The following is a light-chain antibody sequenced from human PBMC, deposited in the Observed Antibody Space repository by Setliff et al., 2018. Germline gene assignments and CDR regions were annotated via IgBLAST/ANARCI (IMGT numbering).Light chain of an antibody. CDR2: DNK. CDR1: SSNIGNNY. CDR3: GAWDRSLGVYV. Sequence: GQKVTISCSGSSSNIGNNYVSWYQQLPGTAPKLLIYDNKRPSGIPDRFSGSKSGTSATLGITGLQTGDEADYYCGAWDRSLGVYVFGTGTKVTV. J-gene: IGLJ1*01. V-gene: IGLV1-51*01.